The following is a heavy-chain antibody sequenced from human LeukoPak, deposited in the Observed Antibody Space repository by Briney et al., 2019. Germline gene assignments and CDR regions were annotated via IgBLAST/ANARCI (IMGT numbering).Heavy chain of an antibody. V-gene: IGHV1-69*04. CDR3: AREGYIWFGELAAHAFDI. D-gene: IGHD3-10*01. Sequence: SLKVSCKASGGTFSSYAISWVRQAPGQGLEWMGRIIPILGIANYAQKFQGRVTITADKSTSTAYMELSSLRSEDTAVYYCAREGYIWFGELAAHAFDIWGQGTMVTVSS. CDR2: IIPILGIA. CDR1: GGTFSSYA. J-gene: IGHJ3*02.